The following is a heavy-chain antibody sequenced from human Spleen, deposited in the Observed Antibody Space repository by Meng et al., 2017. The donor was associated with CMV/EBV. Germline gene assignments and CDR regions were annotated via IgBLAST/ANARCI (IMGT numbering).Heavy chain of an antibody. CDR1: GGSISGNIYY. Sequence: SETLSLTCTVSGGSISGNIYYWSWIRQPPGKGLEWIGYIYHTGSTYYNPSLKSRVTISVDTSKNQFSLRLNSVTAADTAVYYCAREGYWGSEGYWGQGTLVTVSS. J-gene: IGHJ4*02. V-gene: IGHV4-30-4*08. CDR2: IYHTGST. CDR3: AREGYWGSEGY. D-gene: IGHD7-27*01.